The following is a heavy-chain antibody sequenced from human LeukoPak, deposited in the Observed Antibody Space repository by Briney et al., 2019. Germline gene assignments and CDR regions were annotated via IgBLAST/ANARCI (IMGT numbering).Heavy chain of an antibody. D-gene: IGHD1-1*01. V-gene: IGHV4-38-2*01. Sequence: SEALSLTCVVSGYSISNDYYWGWIRQPPGKGQEWIGNIYHSGGSYYNPSLKSRVTISVDTSKNQFSLELSSVTAADTAVYYCAKAGTTGIHHWFDPWGQGNLVTV. J-gene: IGHJ5*02. CDR1: GYSISNDYY. CDR3: AKAGTTGIHHWFDP. CDR2: IYHSGGS.